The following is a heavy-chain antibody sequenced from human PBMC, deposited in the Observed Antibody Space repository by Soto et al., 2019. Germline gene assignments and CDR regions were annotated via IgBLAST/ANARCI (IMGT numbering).Heavy chain of an antibody. CDR2: IWFDGSNT. D-gene: IGHD4-17*01. CDR1: GFTFNNYG. CDR3: ARDSDYGSNSGWLDP. Sequence: GSLRLSCAASGFTFNNYGMHWVRQAPGKGLEWVAAIWFDGSNTHYADSVKGRFTVSRDNSKNTLDLQMNSLRGEDTAVYYCARDSDYGSNSGWLDPWRQGTLVTVSS. V-gene: IGHV3-33*01. J-gene: IGHJ5*02.